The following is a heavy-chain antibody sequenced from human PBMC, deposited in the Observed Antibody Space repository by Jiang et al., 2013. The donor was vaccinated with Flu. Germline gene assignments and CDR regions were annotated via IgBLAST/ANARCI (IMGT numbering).Heavy chain of an antibody. V-gene: IGHV4-34*01. CDR3: ARGRLRARRRLGELSLYPFDY. Sequence: LLKPSETLSLTCAVYGGSFSGYYWSWIRQPPGKGLEWIGEINHSGSTNYNPSLKSRVTISVDTSKNQFSLKLSSVTAADTAVYYCARGRLRARRRLGELSLYPFDYWGQGTLVTVSS. CDR1: GGSFSGYY. CDR2: INHSGST. D-gene: IGHD3-16*02. J-gene: IGHJ4*02.